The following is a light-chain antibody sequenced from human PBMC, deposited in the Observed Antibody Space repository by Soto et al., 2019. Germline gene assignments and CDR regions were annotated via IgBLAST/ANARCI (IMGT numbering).Light chain of an antibody. J-gene: IGKJ4*01. V-gene: IGKV1-39*01. CDR3: QQSYSTRPT. CDR1: QSISSY. CDR2: AAS. Sequence: DIQMTQSPSSLSASVGDRVTITCRASQSISSYLNWYQQKPGKAPKLLIYAASNLQSGVPSRFSGSGSGTDFTLTISSLQPEDFAAYYCQQSYSTRPTFGGGTKVEIK.